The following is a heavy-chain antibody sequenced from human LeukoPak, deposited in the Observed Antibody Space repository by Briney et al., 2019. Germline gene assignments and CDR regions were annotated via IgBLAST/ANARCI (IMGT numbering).Heavy chain of an antibody. J-gene: IGHJ3*02. V-gene: IGHV3-48*03. D-gene: IGHD1-1*01. CDR1: GFTFSSYE. Sequence: PPGGSLRLSCAASGFTFSSYEMNWVRQAPGKGLEWVSYISSRGSAIYYADSVKDRFTISRDNTKNSLYLQMNSLRADDTAVYYCARGGHDPGIPFDIWGQGTMVTVSS. CDR2: ISSRGSAI. CDR3: ARGGHDPGIPFDI.